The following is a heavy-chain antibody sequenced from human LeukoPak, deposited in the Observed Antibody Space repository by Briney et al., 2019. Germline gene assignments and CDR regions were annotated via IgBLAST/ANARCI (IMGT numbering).Heavy chain of an antibody. V-gene: IGHV4-34*01. CDR1: GGSFSGYY. CDR3: ASGYTAMDWYFDL. J-gene: IGHJ2*01. CDR2: INHSGST. D-gene: IGHD5-18*01. Sequence: SETLSLTCAVYGGSFSGYYWSWIRQPPGKGLEWIGEINHSGSTNYNPSHKSRVTISVDTSKNQFSLKLSSVTAADTAVYYCASGYTAMDWYFDLWGRGTLVTVSS.